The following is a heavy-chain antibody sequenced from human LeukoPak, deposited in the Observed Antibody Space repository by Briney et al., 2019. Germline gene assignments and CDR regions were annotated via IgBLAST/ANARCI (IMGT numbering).Heavy chain of an antibody. Sequence: SETLSLTCTVAGGSISSYYWSWIRQPAGKGLEWIGRIYISGSGSTNYNPSLKSRVTMSVDRSKNQFSLKLSSVTAADTAVYYCARDKRVAVAGTYIYYYYMDVWGNGTTVTISS. D-gene: IGHD6-19*01. V-gene: IGHV4-4*07. CDR2: IYISGSGST. J-gene: IGHJ6*03. CDR3: ARDKRVAVAGTYIYYYYMDV. CDR1: GGSISSYY.